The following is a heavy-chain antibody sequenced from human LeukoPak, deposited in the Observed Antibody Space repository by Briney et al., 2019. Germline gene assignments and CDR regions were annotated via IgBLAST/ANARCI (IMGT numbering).Heavy chain of an antibody. J-gene: IGHJ6*03. CDR2: IIPLFNTA. Sequence: ASVKVSCKASGATFSSYSITWVRQAPGQGLEWMGGIIPLFNTAHYAQQFQGRVTITTDESTSTAYLDLRSLRFEDTAMYYCARVDRSYYYLDVWGKGTAVTVSS. CDR1: GATFSSYS. V-gene: IGHV1-69*05. CDR3: ARVDRSYYYLDV.